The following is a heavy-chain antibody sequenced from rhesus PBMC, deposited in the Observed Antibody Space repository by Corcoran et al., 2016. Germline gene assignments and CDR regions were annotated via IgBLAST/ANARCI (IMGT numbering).Heavy chain of an antibody. CDR1: GFTFSSYG. J-gene: IGHJ6*01. D-gene: IGHD7-45*01. CDR2: INSGGGTT. V-gene: IGHV3S5*01. Sequence: EVQLVETRGGLVQPGGSLKLSCAASGFTFSSYGMSWVRQAPGKGQEWVSAINSGGGTTYSADSVKGRFTISRDNSKNTLSLQMNSLRAEDTAVYYCAMAWGSQYYYGLDSWGQGVVVTVSS. CDR3: AMAWGSQYYYGLDS.